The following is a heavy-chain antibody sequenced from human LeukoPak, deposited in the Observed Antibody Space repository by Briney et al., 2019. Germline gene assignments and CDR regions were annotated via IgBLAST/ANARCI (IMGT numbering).Heavy chain of an antibody. D-gene: IGHD4-17*01. Sequence: SGGSLRLSCAGSGFTFSDSGIHWVRQASGKGLEWVGHMRTKINNYATAYAASVKGRFIISRDDSTNTAYLQMNSLKTEDTAVYYCSTGDYLGYWGQGTPVTVSS. CDR3: STGDYLGY. CDR2: MRTKINNYAT. J-gene: IGHJ4*02. CDR1: GFTFSDSG. V-gene: IGHV3-73*01.